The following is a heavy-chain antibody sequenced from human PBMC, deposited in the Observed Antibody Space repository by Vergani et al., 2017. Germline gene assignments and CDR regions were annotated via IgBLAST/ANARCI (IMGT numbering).Heavy chain of an antibody. V-gene: IGHV3-23*01. CDR3: ARVNKGSVVVAASTFDY. Sequence: EVQLLESGGGLVQPGGSLRLSCAASGFTFSSYAMSWVRQAPGKGLEWVSAISGSGGDTYYPGSVKGRFTISRENAKNSLYLQMNSLRAGDTAVYYCARVNKGSVVVAASTFDYWGQGTLVTVSS. CDR1: GFTFSSYA. J-gene: IGHJ4*02. D-gene: IGHD2-15*01. CDR2: ISGSGGDT.